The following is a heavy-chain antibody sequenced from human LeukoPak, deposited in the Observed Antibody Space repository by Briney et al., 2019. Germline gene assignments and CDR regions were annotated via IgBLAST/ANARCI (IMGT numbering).Heavy chain of an antibody. D-gene: IGHD3-10*01. CDR1: GFTFSSYA. Sequence: PGGSLRLSCAASGFTFSSYAMSWVRQAPGKGLEWVSAISGSGGSTYYADSVKGRFTISGDNSKSTLYLQMNSLRAEDTAVYYCAKRGLWFGESPYYFDYWGQGTLVTVSS. CDR2: ISGSGGST. J-gene: IGHJ4*02. CDR3: AKRGLWFGESPYYFDY. V-gene: IGHV3-23*01.